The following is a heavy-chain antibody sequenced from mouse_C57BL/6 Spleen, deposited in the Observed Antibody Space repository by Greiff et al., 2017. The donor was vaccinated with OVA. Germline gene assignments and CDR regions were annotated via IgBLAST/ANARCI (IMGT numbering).Heavy chain of an antibody. CDR1: GYTFTNYW. V-gene: IGHV1-63*01. D-gene: IGHD1-1*01. CDR3: AREGGSSLYYFDY. Sequence: VQRVESGAELVRPGTSVKMSCKASGYTFTNYWIGWAKQRPGHGLEWIGDIYPGGGYTNYNEKFKGKATLTADKSSSTAYMQFSSLTSEDSAIYYCAREGGSSLYYFDYWGQGTTLTVSS. CDR2: IYPGGGYT. J-gene: IGHJ2*01.